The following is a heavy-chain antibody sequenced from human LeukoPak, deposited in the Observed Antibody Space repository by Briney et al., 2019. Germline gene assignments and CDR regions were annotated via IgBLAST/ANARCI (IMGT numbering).Heavy chain of an antibody. J-gene: IGHJ4*02. CDR2: ISGSGGST. V-gene: IGHV3-23*01. CDR1: GFTFSDYY. CDR3: AKDHRFLEWLLYGADY. D-gene: IGHD3-3*01. Sequence: GGSLRLSCAASGFTFSDYYMSWVRQAPGKGLEWVSAISGSGGSTYYADSVKGRFTISRDNSKNTLYLQMNSLRAEDTAVYYCAKDHRFLEWLLYGADYWGQGTLVTVSS.